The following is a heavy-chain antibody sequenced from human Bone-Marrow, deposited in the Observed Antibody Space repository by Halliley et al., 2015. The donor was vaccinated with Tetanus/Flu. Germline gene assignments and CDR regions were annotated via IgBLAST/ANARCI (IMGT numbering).Heavy chain of an antibody. Sequence: SLRLSCAASGFTFSSYSMNWVRQAPGKGLECVSSISSSSSYMYYADSVKGRFTISRDDAKNSLYLQMNSLRAEDTAVYYCARDREQQLNDYWSQGTLVTVSS. V-gene: IGHV3-21*01. J-gene: IGHJ4*02. D-gene: IGHD6-13*01. CDR3: ARDREQQLNDY. CDR1: GFTFSSYS. CDR2: ISSSSSYM.